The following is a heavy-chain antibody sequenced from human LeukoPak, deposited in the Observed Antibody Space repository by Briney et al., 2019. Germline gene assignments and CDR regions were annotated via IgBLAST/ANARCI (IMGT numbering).Heavy chain of an antibody. J-gene: IGHJ5*02. V-gene: IGHV4-34*01. Sequence: SETLSLTCAVYGGSFSGYYWSWIRQPPGKGLEWIGEINHSGSTNYNPSLKSRVTISVDTSKNQFSLKLSSVTAADTAVYYCARHGRVTIFPWGQGTLVTVSS. CDR3: ARHGRVTIFP. D-gene: IGHD3-9*01. CDR1: GGSFSGYY. CDR2: INHSGST.